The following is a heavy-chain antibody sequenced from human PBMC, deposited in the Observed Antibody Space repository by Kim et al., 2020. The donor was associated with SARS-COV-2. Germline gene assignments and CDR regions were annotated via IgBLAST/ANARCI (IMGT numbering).Heavy chain of an antibody. CDR3: AAATYYYDSRAFDI. V-gene: IGHV1-58*01. CDR1: GFTFTNSA. Sequence: SVKVSCKASGFTFTNSAVQWVRQARGQRLEWIGWIVVGSGNTNYAQKFQERVTITRDMSTSTAYMELSSLRSEDTAVYYCAAATYYYDSRAFDIWGQGTMVTVSS. CDR2: IVVGSGNT. J-gene: IGHJ3*02. D-gene: IGHD3-22*01.